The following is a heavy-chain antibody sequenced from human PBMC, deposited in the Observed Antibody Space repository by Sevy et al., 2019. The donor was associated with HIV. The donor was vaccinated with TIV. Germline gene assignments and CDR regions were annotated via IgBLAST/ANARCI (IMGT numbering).Heavy chain of an antibody. V-gene: IGHV3-74*01. CDR1: GFTFSSYW. CDR2: INSDGSST. D-gene: IGHD2-21*02. J-gene: IGHJ6*03. Sequence: GGYLRLSCAASGFTFSSYWMHWVRQAPGKGLVWVSRINSDGSSTSYADSVKGRFTISRDNAKNTLYLQMNSLRAEDTAVYYCARNGDHYYYYYMDVWGNGTTVTVSS. CDR3: ARNGDHYYYYYMDV.